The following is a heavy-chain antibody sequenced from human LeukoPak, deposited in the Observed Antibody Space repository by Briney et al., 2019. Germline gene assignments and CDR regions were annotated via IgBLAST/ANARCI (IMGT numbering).Heavy chain of an antibody. CDR2: IRYDGSNK. J-gene: IGHJ4*02. CDR3: AKEDPYYDSSSFDY. V-gene: IGHV3-30*02. CDR1: GFTFSSYG. Sequence: GGSLRLSCAASGFTFSSYGMHWVRQAPGKGLEWVAFIRYDGSNKYYADSVKGRFTISRDNSKNTLYLQMNSLRAEDTAVYYCAKEDPYYDSSSFDYWGQGTLVTVSS. D-gene: IGHD3-22*01.